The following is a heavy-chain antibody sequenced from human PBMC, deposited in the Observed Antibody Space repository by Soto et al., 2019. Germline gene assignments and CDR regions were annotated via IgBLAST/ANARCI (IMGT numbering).Heavy chain of an antibody. CDR1: GFTFSSYG. CDR2: IWYDGSNK. D-gene: IGHD1-1*01. CDR3: ARDGTGPPVLYYFDY. V-gene: IGHV3-33*01. J-gene: IGHJ4*02. Sequence: GGSLRLSCAASGFTFSSYGMHWVRQAPGKGLEWVAVIWYDGSNKYYADSVKGRFTISRDNSKNTLYLQMNSLRAEDTAVYYCARDGTGPPVLYYFDYWGQGTLVTVSS.